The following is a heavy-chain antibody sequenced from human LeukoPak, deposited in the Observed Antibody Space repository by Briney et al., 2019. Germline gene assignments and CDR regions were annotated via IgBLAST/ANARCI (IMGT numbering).Heavy chain of an antibody. CDR1: GGSISNTNYY. V-gene: IGHV4-39*01. CDR3: ARLCYQQCYFDY. J-gene: IGHJ4*02. CDR2: IYHSATT. Sequence: SETLSLTCTVPGGSISNTNYYWAWIRQPPGKGLEWIGSIYHSATTYYNPSLESRASMSVDTSKNQFPLKLSSVTAADTAAYYCARLCYQQCYFDYWGQGTLVTVSS. D-gene: IGHD2-2*01.